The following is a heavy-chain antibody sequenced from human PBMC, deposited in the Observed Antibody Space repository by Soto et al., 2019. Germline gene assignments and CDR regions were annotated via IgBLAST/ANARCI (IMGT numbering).Heavy chain of an antibody. J-gene: IGHJ6*02. Sequence: GSVKVSCKASGYAFTGYYMHWVRQAPGQGLEWMGWINPNSGGTNYAQKFQGWVTMTRDTSISTAYMELSRLRSNDTAVYYCARDLGSSGSYQNYYYYGMDVWGQGTTVTVSS. CDR2: INPNSGGT. CDR3: ARDLGSSGSYQNYYYYGMDV. CDR1: GYAFTGYY. D-gene: IGHD1-26*01. V-gene: IGHV1-2*04.